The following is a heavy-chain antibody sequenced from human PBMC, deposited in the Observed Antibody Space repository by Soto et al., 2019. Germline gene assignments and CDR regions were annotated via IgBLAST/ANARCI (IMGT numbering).Heavy chain of an antibody. CDR2: ISASGGST. J-gene: IGHJ4*02. CDR3: ARGGYCSGGSCWASDY. V-gene: IGHV3-23*01. D-gene: IGHD2-15*01. CDR1: GFTFSSYA. Sequence: EVQLLESGGGLVQPGGSLRLSCAASGFTFSSYAMSWVRQAPGKGLEWVSAISASGGSTYYADSVKGRFTISRDNSKNTLYLQMNSLRAEDTALYYCARGGYCSGGSCWASDYWGQGILVTVSS.